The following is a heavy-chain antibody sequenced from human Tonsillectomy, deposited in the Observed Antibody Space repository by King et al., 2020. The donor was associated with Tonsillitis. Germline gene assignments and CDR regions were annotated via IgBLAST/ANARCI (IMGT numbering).Heavy chain of an antibody. D-gene: IGHD5-12*01. J-gene: IGHJ4*02. V-gene: IGHV3-33*01. CDR3: ARARGSGYDYY. Sequence: VQLVESGGGVVQPGRSLRLSCAASGFTFSNYDMHWVRQAPGKGLEWVAVIWYDGSNKYNGDSVKGRFTISRDNSKNTLYLQMNSLRVEDTAVYYCARARGSGYDYYWGQGTLVTVSS. CDR1: GFTFSNYD. CDR2: IWYDGSNK.